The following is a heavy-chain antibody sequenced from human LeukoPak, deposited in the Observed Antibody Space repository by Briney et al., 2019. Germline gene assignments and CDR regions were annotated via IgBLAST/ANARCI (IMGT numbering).Heavy chain of an antibody. CDR2: INYFGST. CDR3: ARGYREHQTFYSAHYFDY. V-gene: IGHV4-34*01. J-gene: IGHJ4*02. CDR1: GFTFSTYS. Sequence: GSLRLSCAASGFTFSTYSMNWVRQPPGKGLEWIGEINYFGSTNYNPSLKSRVTISGDTSKNQFSLRLNSVTAADTAVYYCARGYREHQTFYSAHYFDYWAQGTLVTVSS. D-gene: IGHD1/OR15-1a*01.